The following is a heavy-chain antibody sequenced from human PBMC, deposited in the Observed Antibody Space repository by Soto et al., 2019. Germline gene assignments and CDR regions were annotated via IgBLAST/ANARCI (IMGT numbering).Heavy chain of an antibody. CDR1: GFSFSSYK. V-gene: IGHV3-21*06. CDR3: ARDQYSSGAYDRIGEDDALEI. J-gene: IGHJ3*02. Sequence: EVQLVESGGGLVKPGGSLRLSCAASGFSFSSYKMNWVRQAPGRGLEWVSCISKSSSYIYYADSVKGRFTISRDNAKNALYLQINSLRAEDTAVYYCARDQYSSGAYDRIGEDDALEIWGQGTMVTVAS. CDR2: ISKSSSYI. D-gene: IGHD6-19*01.